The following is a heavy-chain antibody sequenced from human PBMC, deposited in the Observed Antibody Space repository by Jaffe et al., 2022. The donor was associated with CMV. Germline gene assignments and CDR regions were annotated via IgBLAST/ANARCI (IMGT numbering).Heavy chain of an antibody. Sequence: EVQLLESGGGLVLSGGSLRLSCAASGFSFSTYAMNWVRQAPGKGLEWVASVSGTGVTTYYADSVKGRFTISRDNSKNTLYLQMNSLKTEDTALYYCVKGGYCSGGSCYWGASWLDPWGQGTLVTVSS. D-gene: IGHD2-15*01. CDR1: GFSFSTYA. CDR3: VKGGYCSGGSCYWGASWLDP. V-gene: IGHV3-23*01. CDR2: VSGTGVTT. J-gene: IGHJ5*02.